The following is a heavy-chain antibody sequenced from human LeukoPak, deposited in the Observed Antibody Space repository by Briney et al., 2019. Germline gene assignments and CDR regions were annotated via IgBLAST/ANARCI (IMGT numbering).Heavy chain of an antibody. CDR3: ARGGYSYGNDY. J-gene: IGHJ4*02. CDR2: IYYSGST. D-gene: IGHD5-18*01. Sequence: SETLSLTCTVSGGSISGYYWSWIRQPPGKGLEWIGYIYYSGSTNYNPSLKSRVTISVDTSKNQFSQKLSSVTAADTAVYYCARGGYSYGNDYWGQGTLVTVSS. V-gene: IGHV4-59*01. CDR1: GGSISGYY.